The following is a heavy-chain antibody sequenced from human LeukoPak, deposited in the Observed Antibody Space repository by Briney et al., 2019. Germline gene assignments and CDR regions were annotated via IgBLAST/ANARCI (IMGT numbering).Heavy chain of an antibody. CDR2: ICYSGST. CDR3: ARASSYTGHLGW. D-gene: IGHD2-2*01. J-gene: IGHJ4*02. CDR1: GGSISSYY. V-gene: IGHV4-59*08. Sequence: SETLSLTCTVSGGSISSYYWSWIRQPPGKGLEWIGYICYSGSTNYNPSLKSRVTISVDTSKNQFSLNLISVTAADTAVYYCARASSYTGHLGWWGQGTLVTVSS.